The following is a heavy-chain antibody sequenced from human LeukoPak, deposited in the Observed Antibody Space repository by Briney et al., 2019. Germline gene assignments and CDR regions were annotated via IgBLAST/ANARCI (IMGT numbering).Heavy chain of an antibody. J-gene: IGHJ4*02. Sequence: GGSLRLSCAASGFTFSSYWMSWVRQAPGKGLEWVSSISSSSSYIYYADSVKGRFTISRDNAKNSLYLQMNSLRAEDTAVYYCARVPGYGGYFSVDYWGQGTLVTVSS. CDR3: ARVPGYGGYFSVDY. V-gene: IGHV3-21*01. CDR2: ISSSSSYI. CDR1: GFTFSSYW. D-gene: IGHD1-26*01.